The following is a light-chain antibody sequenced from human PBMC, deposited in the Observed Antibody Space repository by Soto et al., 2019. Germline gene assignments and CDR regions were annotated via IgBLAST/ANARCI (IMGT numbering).Light chain of an antibody. Sequence: EIVLTQSPGTLSLSPGERATLSCRASQSVSSSYSAWYQQKPGQAPGLLIYDTSTRATGIPDRFSGSGSGTDFTLTISRLEPEDFAVYYCQQYGSSPPWTFGHGTKVEIK. J-gene: IGKJ1*01. V-gene: IGKV3-20*01. CDR1: QSVSSSY. CDR2: DTS. CDR3: QQYGSSPPWT.